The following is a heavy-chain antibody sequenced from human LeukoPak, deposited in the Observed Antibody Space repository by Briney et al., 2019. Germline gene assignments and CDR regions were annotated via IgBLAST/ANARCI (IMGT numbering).Heavy chain of an antibody. V-gene: IGHV4-34*01. CDR3: ARKRAYYFDC. CDR2: INHSGST. CDR1: GGSFSGYY. J-gene: IGHJ4*02. D-gene: IGHD6-25*01. Sequence: KPSETLSLTCAVYGGSFSGYYWSWIRQPPGKGLEWIGEINHSGSTNYNPSLKSRVTISVDTSKNQFSLKLSSVTAADTAVYYCARKRAYYFDCWGQGTLVTVSS.